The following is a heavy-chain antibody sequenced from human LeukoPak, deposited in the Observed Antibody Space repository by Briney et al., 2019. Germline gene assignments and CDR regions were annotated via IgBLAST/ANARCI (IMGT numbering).Heavy chain of an antibody. Sequence: GGSLRLSCAASGFTFSDYYMSWIRQAPGKGLEWVSYISSRSSYTNYADSVKGRFTVSRDNAKNTLYLQMNSLRAEDTAVYYSARDQTDYDSSGYYLRLGYYYYGMDVWGQGATVTVSS. J-gene: IGHJ6*02. CDR1: GFTFSDYY. CDR2: ISSRSSYT. CDR3: ARDQTDYDSSGYYLRLGYYYYGMDV. D-gene: IGHD3-22*01. V-gene: IGHV3-11*06.